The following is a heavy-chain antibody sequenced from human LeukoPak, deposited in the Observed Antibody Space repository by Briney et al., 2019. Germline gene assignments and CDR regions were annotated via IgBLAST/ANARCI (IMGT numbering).Heavy chain of an antibody. D-gene: IGHD2-15*01. CDR1: GFDLSNYW. CDR3: ARDGILGSHDY. CDR2: ITSDGSGT. V-gene: IGHV3-74*01. Sequence: HPGGSLRLSCAASGFDLSNYWMPWVRQAPGKGLVWVSHITSDGSGTSYADSVKGRFTISRDIPKNTLYLQMNSLRAEDTAVYYCARDGILGSHDYWGQGTLVTVSS. J-gene: IGHJ4*02.